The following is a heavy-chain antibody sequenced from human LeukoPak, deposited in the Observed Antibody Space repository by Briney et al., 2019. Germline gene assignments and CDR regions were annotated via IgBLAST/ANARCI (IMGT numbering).Heavy chain of an antibody. J-gene: IGHJ4*02. CDR2: IRYDGRTK. Sequence: GGSLRLSCAASGFIFNNYGMHWVRQAPGKGLEWVAFIRYDGRTKGSADSVKGRFTISRDNSKNTLYLQMNSLRAEDTAVYYCARDAEEYYYDSSGYYFDYWGQGTLVTVSS. V-gene: IGHV3-30*02. CDR1: GFIFNNYG. D-gene: IGHD3-22*01. CDR3: ARDAEEYYYDSSGYYFDY.